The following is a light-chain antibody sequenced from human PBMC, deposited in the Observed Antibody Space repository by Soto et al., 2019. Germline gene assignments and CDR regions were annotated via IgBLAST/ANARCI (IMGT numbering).Light chain of an antibody. CDR1: SSDVGGYNY. V-gene: IGLV2-11*01. CDR3: CSYAGSYTFEV. Sequence: ALAQPRSVSGSPGQSVTISCTGTSSDVGGYNYVSWYQQHPGKAPKLMIYDVSKRPSGVPDRFSGSKSGNTASLTISGLQAEDEADYYCCSYAGSYTFEVFGTGTKVTVL. J-gene: IGLJ1*01. CDR2: DVS.